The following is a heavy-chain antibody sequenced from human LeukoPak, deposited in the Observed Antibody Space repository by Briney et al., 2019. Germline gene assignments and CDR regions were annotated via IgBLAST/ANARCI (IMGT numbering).Heavy chain of an antibody. CDR2: INPNSGDT. CDR1: GYTFSGSY. D-gene: IGHD1-26*01. CDR3: ARDREAEDPTAAH. J-gene: IGHJ4*02. V-gene: IGHV1-2*06. Sequence: GASVKVSCKASGYTFSGSYIHWVRQAPGQGLEWMGRINPNSGDTNYAQKFQGRVTMTTDTSTSTAYMELRSLRSDDTAVYYCARDREAEDPTAAHWGQGTLVTVSS.